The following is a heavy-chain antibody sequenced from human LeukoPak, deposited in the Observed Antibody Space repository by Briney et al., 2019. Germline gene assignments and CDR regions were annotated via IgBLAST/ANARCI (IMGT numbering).Heavy chain of an antibody. Sequence: ASLKVSCTASGYSFSTYGVSWVRQAPGQGLEWVAWINPNSGATNYAPKFQGRVTLTRDTSITTAYMEVSRLRSDDTAVYYCARDFGRYSGYDFDFWGQGTLVTVSS. V-gene: IGHV1-2*02. CDR1: GYSFSTYG. CDR2: INPNSGAT. D-gene: IGHD5-12*01. J-gene: IGHJ4*02. CDR3: ARDFGRYSGYDFDF.